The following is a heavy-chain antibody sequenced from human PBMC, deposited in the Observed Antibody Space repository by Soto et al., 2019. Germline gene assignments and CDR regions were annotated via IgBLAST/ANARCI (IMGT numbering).Heavy chain of an antibody. J-gene: IGHJ5*02. CDR3: AREHTSSSSSFDP. Sequence: QVQLVQSGAEVKKPRSSVKVSCKASGGTFSSYTISWVRQAPGQGLEWMGRIIPILGIANYAQKFQGRVTITADKSTSTAYMELSSLRSEDTAVYYWAREHTSSSSSFDPWGQGTLVTVSS. D-gene: IGHD6-13*01. CDR1: GGTFSSYT. V-gene: IGHV1-69*08. CDR2: IIPILGIA.